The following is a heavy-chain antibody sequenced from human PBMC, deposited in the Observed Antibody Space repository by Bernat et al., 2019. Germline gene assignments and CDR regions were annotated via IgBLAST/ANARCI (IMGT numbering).Heavy chain of an antibody. CDR2: IYYTGST. CDR3: AREGGSGSFLD. Sequence: QVQLQESGPVLVKPSETLSLTCTVSGGSISSYYWSWIRQPPGKGLEWIGYIYYTGSTNSSPSLKSRVTISVYTSKNQFSLKLRSVTAADTAVYYCAREGGSGSFLDWGQGTLVTVSS. D-gene: IGHD1-26*01. CDR1: GGSISSYY. J-gene: IGHJ4*02. V-gene: IGHV4-59*01.